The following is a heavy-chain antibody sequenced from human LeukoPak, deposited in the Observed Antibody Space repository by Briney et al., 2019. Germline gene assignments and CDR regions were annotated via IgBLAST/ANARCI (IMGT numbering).Heavy chain of an antibody. CDR3: AIMTTVVTNFDY. V-gene: IGHV3-30*12. J-gene: IGHJ4*02. CDR1: GFTFSSYG. Sequence: GRSLRLSCAASGFTFSSYGMHWVRQAPGKGLEWVAAILPDGGNKHYADSVKGRVTISRDNSKNTLYLQMNSLRAEDTALYYCAIMTTVVTNFDYWGQGTLVTVSS. D-gene: IGHD4-23*01. CDR2: ILPDGGNK.